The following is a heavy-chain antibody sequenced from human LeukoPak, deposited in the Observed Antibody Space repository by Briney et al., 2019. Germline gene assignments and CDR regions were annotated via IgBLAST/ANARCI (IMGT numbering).Heavy chain of an antibody. CDR3: ARGDSHHFDY. V-gene: IGHV3-7*03. CDR1: GFTFNTYW. D-gene: IGHD2-21*01. CDR2: IKPDGNDK. J-gene: IGHJ4*02. Sequence: PGRSLRLSSAASGFTFNTYWMSWVRQAPGKGLEWVANIKPDGNDKYYVDSVKGRFTISRDNAKNSLSLQMNSLRAEDTAVYYCARGDSHHFDYWGQGTLVTVSS.